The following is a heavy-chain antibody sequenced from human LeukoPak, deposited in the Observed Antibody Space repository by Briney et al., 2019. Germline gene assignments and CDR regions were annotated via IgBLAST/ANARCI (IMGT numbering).Heavy chain of an antibody. Sequence: GGSLRLSCAASGFTFSSYAMHWVRQASGKGLEWVGRIRSKANSYATAYAASVKGRFTISRDDSKNTAYLQMNSLKTEDTAVYYCTYNYGSGSYYKWAAFDIWGQGTMVTVSS. J-gene: IGHJ3*02. CDR2: IRSKANSYAT. V-gene: IGHV3-73*01. CDR1: GFTFSSYA. CDR3: TYNYGSGSYYKWAAFDI. D-gene: IGHD3-10*01.